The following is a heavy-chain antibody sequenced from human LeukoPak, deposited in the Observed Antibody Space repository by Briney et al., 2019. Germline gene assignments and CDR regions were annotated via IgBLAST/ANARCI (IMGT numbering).Heavy chain of an antibody. J-gene: IGHJ4*02. Sequence: GGSLRLSCVASGFTFSSYAMSWVRQAPGKGLEWVSAINSGGRTYYADSVKGRFTISRDNPKNTLYLQMNSLRAEDTAVYYCARDRVPSVLRFLEWSRFDYWGQGTLVTVSS. D-gene: IGHD3-3*01. CDR2: INSGGRT. V-gene: IGHV3-23*01. CDR1: GFTFSSYA. CDR3: ARDRVPSVLRFLEWSRFDY.